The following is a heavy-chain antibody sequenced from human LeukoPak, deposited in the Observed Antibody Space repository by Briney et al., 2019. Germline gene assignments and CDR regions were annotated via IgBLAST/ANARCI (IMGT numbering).Heavy chain of an antibody. D-gene: IGHD3-3*01. CDR1: GFTFSSYW. Sequence: PGGSLRLSCAASGFTFSSYWMSWVRQAPGKGLEWVAVISYDGSNQFYADSVKGRFTISRDNSKNTLYLQMNSLTPEDTAVYYCARARSGYQYYYYGMDVWGQGTTVTVSS. CDR3: ARARSGYQYYYYGMDV. J-gene: IGHJ6*02. CDR2: ISYDGSNQ. V-gene: IGHV3-30-3*01.